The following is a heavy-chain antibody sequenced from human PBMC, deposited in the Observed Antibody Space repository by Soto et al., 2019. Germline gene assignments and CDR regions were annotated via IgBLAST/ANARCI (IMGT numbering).Heavy chain of an antibody. CDR1: GGSFSGYF. CDR2: INHSGNT. D-gene: IGHD3-22*01. J-gene: IGHJ1*01. V-gene: IGHV4-34*01. CDR3: ARGLRDSSGYYHVHYFQH. Sequence: QVQLHQWGAGLLKPSDTLSLTCAVYGGSFSGYFWTWIRQPTGKGLEWIGEINHSGNTNYSPSLKSRVTISLDTSKNQFSLKLSAVTAADTAVYYCARGLRDSSGYYHVHYFQHWGQGPLVTVSS.